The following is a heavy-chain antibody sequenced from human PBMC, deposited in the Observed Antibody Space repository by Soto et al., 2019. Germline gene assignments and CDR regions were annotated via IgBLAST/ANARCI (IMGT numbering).Heavy chain of an antibody. J-gene: IGHJ6*02. Sequence: PGGSLRLSCAASGFRFSIYSMNWVRQAPGKGLEWSAYITSDTNTIKYADSVKGRFTISRDNAKNSVYLQMNSLRDEDTAVYFCARDQKDRYCGGGSCYFYYGMDVWGQGTTVTVSS. CDR1: GFRFSIYS. V-gene: IGHV3-48*02. CDR3: ARDQKDRYCGGGSCYFYYGMDV. CDR2: ITSDTNTI. D-gene: IGHD2-15*01.